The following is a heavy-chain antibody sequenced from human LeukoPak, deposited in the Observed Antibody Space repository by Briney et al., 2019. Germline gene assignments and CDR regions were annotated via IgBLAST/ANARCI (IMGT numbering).Heavy chain of an antibody. Sequence: PGGSLRLSCAASGFTFSSYWMSWVRQAPGKGLEWVANIKEDGIEKYYVDSVKGRVTISRDNAKNSLYLQMNSLRAEDTAVYYCARAGSSSWLYYYYYYYMDVWGKGTTVTISS. V-gene: IGHV3-7*04. J-gene: IGHJ6*03. CDR3: ARAGSSSWLYYYYYYYMDV. D-gene: IGHD6-13*01. CDR1: GFTFSSYW. CDR2: IKEDGIEK.